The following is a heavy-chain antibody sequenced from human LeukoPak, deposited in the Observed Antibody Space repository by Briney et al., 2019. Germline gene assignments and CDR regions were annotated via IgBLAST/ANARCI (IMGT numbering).Heavy chain of an antibody. V-gene: IGHV3-20*04. CDR3: AILFSIAARSDGGAFDI. J-gene: IGHJ3*02. Sequence: PGGPLRLSCAASRFTFNDYGMSWVRQAPGKGLEWVSGINWNGGSTAYADSVRGRFTISRDNAKNSLYLQMNSLRAEDTAVYYCAILFSIAARSDGGAFDIWGLGTMVTVSS. CDR1: RFTFNDYG. D-gene: IGHD6-6*01. CDR2: INWNGGST.